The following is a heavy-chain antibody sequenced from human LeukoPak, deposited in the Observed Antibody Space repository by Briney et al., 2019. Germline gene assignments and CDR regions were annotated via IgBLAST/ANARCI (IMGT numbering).Heavy chain of an antibody. V-gene: IGHV1-69*13. Sequence: SVKVSCKASGGTFSSYAISWVRQAPGQGLEWMGGIIPIFGTANYAQKFQGRVTITADESTSTAYMELSSLRSEDTAVYYCASRYGDEYQSYYYYYGMDVWGQGTTVTVSS. CDR1: GGTFSSYA. D-gene: IGHD4-17*01. CDR2: IIPIFGTA. CDR3: ASRYGDEYQSYYYYYGMDV. J-gene: IGHJ6*02.